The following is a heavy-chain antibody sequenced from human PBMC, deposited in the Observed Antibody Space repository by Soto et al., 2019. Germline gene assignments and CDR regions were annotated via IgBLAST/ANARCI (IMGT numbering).Heavy chain of an antibody. D-gene: IGHD3-16*01. Sequence: GASVNVSCKASGGTFSSYTISWVRQAPGQGLEWMGRIIPILGIANYAQKFQGRVTITADKSTSTAYMELSSLRSEDTAVYYCARNLGGGDAFDIWGQGTMVTVSS. CDR3: ARNLGGGDAFDI. V-gene: IGHV1-69*02. CDR1: GGTFSSYT. J-gene: IGHJ3*02. CDR2: IIPILGIA.